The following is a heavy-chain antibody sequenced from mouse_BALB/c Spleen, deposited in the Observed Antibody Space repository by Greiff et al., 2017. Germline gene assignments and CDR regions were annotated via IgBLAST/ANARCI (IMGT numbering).Heavy chain of an antibody. D-gene: IGHD2-12*01. V-gene: IGHV1-69*02. CDR1: GYTFTSYW. Sequence: QVQLQQSGAELVRPGASVKLSCKASGYTFTSYWINWVKQRPGQGLEWIGNIYPSDSYTNYNQKFKDKATLTVDKSSSTAYMQLSSPTSEDSAVYYCTRGGVPRRRFDYWGQGTTLTVSS. CDR2: IYPSDSYT. J-gene: IGHJ2*01. CDR3: TRGGVPRRRFDY.